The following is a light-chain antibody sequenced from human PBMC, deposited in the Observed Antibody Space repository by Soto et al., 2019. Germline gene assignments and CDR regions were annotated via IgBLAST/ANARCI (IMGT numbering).Light chain of an antibody. J-gene: IGKJ3*01. CDR2: AAS. Sequence: DIQMTQSPSALSASVGDRVTITCRASQSISRYLNWYQQKPGKAPEPPIYAASSLQSGVPSRFSGSGSGTDFTLTISNLQPEDFATYFCQQTYSTLFTFGPGTKVDIK. CDR3: QQTYSTLFT. CDR1: QSISRY. V-gene: IGKV1-39*01.